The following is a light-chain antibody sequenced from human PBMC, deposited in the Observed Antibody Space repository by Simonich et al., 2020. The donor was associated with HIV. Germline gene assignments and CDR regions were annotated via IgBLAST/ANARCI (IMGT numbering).Light chain of an antibody. CDR3: QRNYSTPPT. V-gene: IGKV1-NL1*01. J-gene: IGKJ1*01. CDR2: AAS. CDR1: QGISNS. Sequence: IQMTQSPSSLSASVGNRVTITCRASQGISNSLAWYQQKPGKAPRLLLYAASRLESGVPSSFRGSGSGTDYTLTISSRKLEDFETNYGQRNYSTPPTFGKGTKVEIK.